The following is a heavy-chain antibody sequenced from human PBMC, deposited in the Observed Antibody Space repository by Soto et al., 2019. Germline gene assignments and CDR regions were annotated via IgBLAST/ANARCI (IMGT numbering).Heavy chain of an antibody. CDR3: AKALGELSPESYDY. D-gene: IGHD3-16*02. V-gene: IGHV3-30*18. CDR1: GFTFSSYA. J-gene: IGHJ4*02. CDR2: ISYDGGDK. Sequence: QVQLVESGGGVVQPGRSLRLSCAASGFTFSSYAMHWVRQAPGKGLEWVAVISYDGGDKYYADSVKGRFTISRDNSKTTLNLQMNSLRADDTAVYYCAKALGELSPESYDYWGQGTLITVSS.